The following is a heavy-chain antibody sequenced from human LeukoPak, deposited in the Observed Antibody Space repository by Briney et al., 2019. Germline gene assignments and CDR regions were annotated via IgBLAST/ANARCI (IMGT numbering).Heavy chain of an antibody. V-gene: IGHV3-64*01. CDR1: GFTFSSYA. D-gene: IGHD3-10*01. Sequence: GGSLRLSCAASGFTFSSYAMHWVRQAPGKGLEYVSAISSNGGSTYYANSVKGRFTISRDNSKNTLYLQMGSLRAEDMAVYYCARVTYYYGSGSYPGAFDIWGQGTMVTVSS. CDR2: ISSNGGST. CDR3: ARVTYYYGSGSYPGAFDI. J-gene: IGHJ3*02.